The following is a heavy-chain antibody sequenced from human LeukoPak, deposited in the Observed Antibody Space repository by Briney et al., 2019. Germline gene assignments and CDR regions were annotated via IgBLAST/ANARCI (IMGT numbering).Heavy chain of an antibody. J-gene: IGHJ6*02. D-gene: IGHD2-2*01. CDR1: GFTFSNYS. CDR3: ARDPAPAPRGMDV. V-gene: IGHV3-30*03. CDR2: ISYDGSNK. Sequence: GGSLRLSCAASGFTFSNYSLNWVRQAPGKGLEWVAVISYDGSNKYYADSVKGRFTISRDNSKNTLYLQMNSLRAEDTAVYYCARDPAPAPRGMDVWGQGTTVTVSS.